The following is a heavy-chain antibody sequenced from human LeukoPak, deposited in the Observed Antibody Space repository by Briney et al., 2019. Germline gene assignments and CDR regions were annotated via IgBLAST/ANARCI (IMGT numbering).Heavy chain of an antibody. D-gene: IGHD2-2*02. CDR2: INASNGDT. V-gene: IGHV1-3*01. CDR1: RYTFTSYA. J-gene: IGHJ6*04. Sequence: SVKVSCKSSRYTFTSYAMHLVRQDPGQKLEWIGWINASNGDTKYSQKFQGRVTITRDTSASTAYMELSSLRSEDTAVYYCARCGPGSTSCYNKGNIGMDVWGKGTTVTVSS. CDR3: ARCGPGSTSCYNKGNIGMDV.